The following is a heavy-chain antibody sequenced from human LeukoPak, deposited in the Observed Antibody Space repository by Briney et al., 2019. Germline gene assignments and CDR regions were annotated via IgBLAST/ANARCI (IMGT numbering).Heavy chain of an antibody. J-gene: IGHJ4*02. CDR2: ISLYQSNT. Sequence: ASVKVSCKASGYTFVSNGVSWVRQAPGQGLEWMGWISLYQSNTKYAEKLQGRVTMTTDTSTNTAYMELRSLRSDDTAVYYCARAHSGSYLGSFDYWGQGTLVTVSS. CDR3: ARAHSGSYLGSFDY. D-gene: IGHD1-26*01. V-gene: IGHV1-18*01. CDR1: GYTFVSNG.